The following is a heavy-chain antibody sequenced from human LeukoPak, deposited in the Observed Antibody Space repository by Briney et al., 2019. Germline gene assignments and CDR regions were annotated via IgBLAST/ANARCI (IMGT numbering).Heavy chain of an antibody. Sequence: SQTLSLTCAISGDSVSSNSAAWNWIRQSPPRGLEWLGRTYYRSKWYNDYAVSVKGRITINPDTSKNQFSLQLNSVTPEDTAIYYCTRGSRPWTFDSWGQGTLVTVSS. D-gene: IGHD3/OR15-3a*01. CDR3: TRGSRPWTFDS. V-gene: IGHV6-1*01. J-gene: IGHJ4*02. CDR2: TYYRSKWYN. CDR1: GDSVSSNSAA.